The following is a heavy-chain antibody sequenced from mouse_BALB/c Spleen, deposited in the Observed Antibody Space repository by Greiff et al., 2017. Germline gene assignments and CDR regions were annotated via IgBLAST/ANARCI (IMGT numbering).Heavy chain of an antibody. CDR3: ARENGNGRMDY. CDR1: GFTFSSYA. CDR2: ISSGGSYT. D-gene: IGHD2-1*01. V-gene: IGHV5-9-4*01. Sequence: DVKLVESGGGLVKPGGSLKLSCAASGFTFSSYAMSWVRQSPEKRLEWVAEISSGGSYTYYPDTVTGRFTISRDNAKNTLYLEMSSLRSEDTAMYYCARENGNGRMDYWGQGTSVTVSS. J-gene: IGHJ4*01.